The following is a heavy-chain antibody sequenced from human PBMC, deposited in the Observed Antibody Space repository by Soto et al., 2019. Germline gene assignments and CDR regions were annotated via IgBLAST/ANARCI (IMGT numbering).Heavy chain of an antibody. CDR2: IWYDGSNK. Sequence: GSLRLSCAASGFTFSSYGMHWVRQAPGKGLEWVAVIWYDGSNKYYADSVKGRFTISRDNSKNTLYLQMNSLRAEDTAVYYCARTASAAPYYFDYWGQRTLVTVSS. D-gene: IGHD2-2*01. CDR1: GFTFSSYG. V-gene: IGHV3-33*01. J-gene: IGHJ4*02. CDR3: ARTASAAPYYFDY.